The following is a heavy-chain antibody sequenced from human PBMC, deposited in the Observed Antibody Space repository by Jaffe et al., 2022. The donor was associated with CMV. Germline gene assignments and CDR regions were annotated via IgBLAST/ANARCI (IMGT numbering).Heavy chain of an antibody. CDR3: TRELQY. Sequence: QVQLQESGPGLVKPSETLSLTCTVSGDSISAYYWNWIRQPPGKGLEWLGYIYSTGRTNYNPSLQSRVTFSVDTSKNQVSLKLTSVTAADTAVYYCTRELQYWGQGTLVTVSS. J-gene: IGHJ1*01. V-gene: IGHV4-4*08. CDR2: IYSTGRT. CDR1: GDSISAYY.